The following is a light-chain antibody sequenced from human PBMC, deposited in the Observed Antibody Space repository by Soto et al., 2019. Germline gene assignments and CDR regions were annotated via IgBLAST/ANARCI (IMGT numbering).Light chain of an antibody. CDR1: QSVDSNY. V-gene: IGKV3-20*01. Sequence: EIVLTQSPGTLSLSPGERATLSCRASQSVDSNYLAWYQQKPGQAPRLLIYGASSRATGIPDRFSGSVSGTVFTLTISRLEPEDFALYYCQQYGSSRTFGQGTKVEIK. J-gene: IGKJ1*01. CDR3: QQYGSSRT. CDR2: GAS.